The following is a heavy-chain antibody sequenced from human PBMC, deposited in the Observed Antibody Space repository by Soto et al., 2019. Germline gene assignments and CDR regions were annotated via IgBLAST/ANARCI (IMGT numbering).Heavy chain of an antibody. CDR3: VRGRDSGLYYFDS. CDR1: GFTFGIYD. V-gene: IGHV3-13*01. D-gene: IGHD2-21*01. Sequence: EVQLVESGGDLVQPGGSLRLSCAASGFTFGIYDMHWVRQATGKGLEWVSTINTAGDTYSPGSVKGRFTISRENAKNSLYLQMNSLRVDYTAVYFCVRGRDSGLYYFDSWGQGTLVTVST. J-gene: IGHJ4*02. CDR2: INTAGDT.